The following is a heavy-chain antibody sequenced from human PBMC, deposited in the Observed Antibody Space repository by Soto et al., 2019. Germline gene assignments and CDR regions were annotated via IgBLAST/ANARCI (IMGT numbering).Heavy chain of an antibody. CDR2: MNPNSGNT. J-gene: IGHJ6*02. CDR3: ASPSSSWYGYYFFYGMDV. V-gene: IGHV1-8*01. CDR1: GYAFTSYD. D-gene: IGHD6-13*01. Sequence: ASVKVSCKASGYAFTSYDINWVRQATGQGLEWMGWMNPNSGNTGYAQKFQGRVTMTRNTSISTAYMELSSLRSEDTAVYYCASPSSSWYGYYFFYGMDVWGHGTTVTVSS.